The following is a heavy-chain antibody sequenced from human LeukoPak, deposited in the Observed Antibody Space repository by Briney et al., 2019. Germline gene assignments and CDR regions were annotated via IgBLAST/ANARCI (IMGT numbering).Heavy chain of an antibody. CDR2: IYYSGSI. Sequence: SETLSLTCTVSGGSISSGGYYWSWIRQPPGKGLEWIGYIYYSGSIYYNPSLKSRVTISVDTSKNQFSLKLSSVTAADTAVYYCAREDIVVVPAAMYGMDVWGKGTTATVSS. CDR1: GGSISSGGYY. J-gene: IGHJ6*04. CDR3: AREDIVVVPAAMYGMDV. V-gene: IGHV4-30-4*08. D-gene: IGHD2-2*01.